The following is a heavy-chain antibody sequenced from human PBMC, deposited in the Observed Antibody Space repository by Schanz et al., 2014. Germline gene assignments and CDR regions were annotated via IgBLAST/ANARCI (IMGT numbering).Heavy chain of an antibody. CDR3: ARESVSRTRLFDP. V-gene: IGHV1-2*06. CDR1: GYTFTAYY. J-gene: IGHJ5*02. Sequence: QGLLVQSGGEVKKPGASVKVSCKASGYTFTAYYFHWVRQAPGQGLEWMGRIIPSSGGTNYAQNFQGRVTMTKDTSINTVYMELSTLTSDDTAVYYCARESVSRTRLFDPWGQGTLVTVSS. D-gene: IGHD3-3*01. CDR2: IIPSSGGT.